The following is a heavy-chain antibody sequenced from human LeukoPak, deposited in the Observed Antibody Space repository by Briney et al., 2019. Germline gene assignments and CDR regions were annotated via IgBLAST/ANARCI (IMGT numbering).Heavy chain of an antibody. CDR1: GGTFSSYA. Sequence: SVKVSCQASGGTFSSYAISWVRQAPGQGLEWMGRIIPILGIANYAQKFQGRVTITADKSTSTAYMELRSLRSDDTAVYYCARGQEYSYGSQTLWDYWGQGTLVTVSS. CDR2: IIPILGIA. CDR3: ARGQEYSYGSQTLWDY. J-gene: IGHJ4*02. V-gene: IGHV1-69*04. D-gene: IGHD5-18*01.